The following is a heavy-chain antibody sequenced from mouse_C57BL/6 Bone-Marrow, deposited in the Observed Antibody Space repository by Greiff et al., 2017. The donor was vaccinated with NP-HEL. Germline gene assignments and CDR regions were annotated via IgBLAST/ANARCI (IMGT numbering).Heavy chain of an antibody. CDR1: GFTFSDYY. J-gene: IGHJ2*01. CDR3: ARAPISSRYYGSPYFDD. D-gene: IGHD1-1*01. CDR2: INYDGSST. Sequence: EVHLVESEGGLVQPGSSMKLSCTASGFTFSDYYMAWVRQVPEKGLEWVANINYDGSSTYYLDSLKSRFIISRDNAKNILYLQMSSLKSEDTATYYCARAPISSRYYGSPYFDDWGQGATLTVSS. V-gene: IGHV5-16*01.